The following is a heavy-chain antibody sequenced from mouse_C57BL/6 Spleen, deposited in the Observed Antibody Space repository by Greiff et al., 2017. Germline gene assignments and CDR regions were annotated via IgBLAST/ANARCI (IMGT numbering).Heavy chain of an antibody. V-gene: IGHV1-55*01. J-gene: IGHJ1*03. Sequence: VQLQQPGAELVKPGASVKMSCKASGYAFSSSWMTWVKQRPGQGLEWIGRIYPGGGGTNYNAKFKSKATLTVDTSSSTAYMQLSSLTSEDSAVYYCTTNYYSSYSYCYVEGRGTGATVT. CDR3: TTNYYSSYSYCYVEG. CDR1: GYAFSSSW. D-gene: IGHD2-5*01. CDR2: IYPGGGGT.